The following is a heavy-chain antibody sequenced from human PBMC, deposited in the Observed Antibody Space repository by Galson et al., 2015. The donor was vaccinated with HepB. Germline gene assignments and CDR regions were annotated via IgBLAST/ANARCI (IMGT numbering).Heavy chain of an antibody. CDR3: ARGSGVVGSGTRHHRHYYMDV. J-gene: IGHJ6*03. D-gene: IGHD2-15*01. Sequence: ETLSLTCAVYGGSFRDYYWTWIRQPPGKGLEWLGEINHSGTTHYSPSLTGRLTISADTSKNQFSLKLRSVTAAETSVYYCARGSGVVGSGTRHHRHYYMDVWGKGTTVTVSS. V-gene: IGHV4-34*01. CDR2: INHSGTT. CDR1: GGSFRDYY.